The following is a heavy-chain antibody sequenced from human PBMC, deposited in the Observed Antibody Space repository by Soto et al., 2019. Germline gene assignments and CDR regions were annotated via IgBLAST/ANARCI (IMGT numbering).Heavy chain of an antibody. V-gene: IGHV3-30*18. CDR1: GFTFSTYG. CDR3: AKTVQSYFYGMVV. Sequence: ESGGGVVQPGRSLRLSCAASGFTFSTYGMHWVRQAPGKGLEWVAVISYDGSNGYYADSVKGRFTISRDNSKNTLYLQMNSLRAEDTAVYYCAKTVQSYFYGMVVWGQGTTVTVSS. J-gene: IGHJ6*02. CDR2: ISYDGSNG. D-gene: IGHD1-1*01.